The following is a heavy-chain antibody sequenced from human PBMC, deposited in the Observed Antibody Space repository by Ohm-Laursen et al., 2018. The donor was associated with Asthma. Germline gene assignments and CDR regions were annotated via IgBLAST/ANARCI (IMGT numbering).Heavy chain of an antibody. D-gene: IGHD5-24*01. CDR3: ARGGGYNSNYFDY. Sequence: TLSLTCTVSGGTISSGGHYWNWIRQEPGKGLEWIGNIYDSGMTYYKASLKSRITISVDSSKNQLSLKLSSVTAADTAVYYCARGGGYNSNYFDYWGQGTLVTVSS. V-gene: IGHV4-31*03. CDR2: IYDSGMT. J-gene: IGHJ4*02. CDR1: GGTISSGGHY.